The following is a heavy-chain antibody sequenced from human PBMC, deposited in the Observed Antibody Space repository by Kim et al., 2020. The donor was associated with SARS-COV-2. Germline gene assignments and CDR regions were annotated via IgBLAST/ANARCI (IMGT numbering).Heavy chain of an antibody. J-gene: IGHJ6*02. D-gene: IGHD6-25*01. CDR3: ARESQRLLGYGMDI. Sequence: YHLSLRSRVTISVDTSKNQFSMKLTSVTAADTAVYYCARESQRLLGYGMDIWGQGTTVAVSS. V-gene: IGHV4-59*01.